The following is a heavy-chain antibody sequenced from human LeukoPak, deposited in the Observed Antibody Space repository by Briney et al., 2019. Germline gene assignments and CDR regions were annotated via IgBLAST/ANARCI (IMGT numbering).Heavy chain of an antibody. J-gene: IGHJ6*02. CDR1: GGTFSSYA. V-gene: IGHV1-46*01. CDR3: ARVRWLQRYYYYGMDV. Sequence: ASVKVSCKASGGTFSSYAISWVRQAPGQGLEWMGIINPSGGSTSYAQKFQGRVTMTRDTSTSTVYMELSSLRSEDTAVYYCARVRWLQRYYYYGMDVWGQGTTVTVSS. D-gene: IGHD5-24*01. CDR2: INPSGGST.